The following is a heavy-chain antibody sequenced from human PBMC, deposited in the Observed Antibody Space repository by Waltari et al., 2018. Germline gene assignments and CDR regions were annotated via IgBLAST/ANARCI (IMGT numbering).Heavy chain of an antibody. CDR2: INPSGGST. CDR1: GYPFTSYY. J-gene: IGHJ4*02. CDR3: ARAARRWLQPPEEALRF. V-gene: IGHV1-46*01. Sequence: QVQLVQSGAAVKKPGASVKVSCKASGYPFTSYYMHWVRTAPGQGLEWMGIINPSGGSTSYAQKFQGRVTMTRDTSTSTVYMELSSLRSEDTAVYYCARAARRWLQPPEEALRFWGQGTLVTVSS. D-gene: IGHD5-12*01.